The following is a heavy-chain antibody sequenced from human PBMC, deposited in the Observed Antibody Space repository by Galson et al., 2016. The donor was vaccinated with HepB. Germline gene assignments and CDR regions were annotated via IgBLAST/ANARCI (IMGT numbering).Heavy chain of an antibody. J-gene: IGHJ6*04. Sequence: SVKVSCKASGYNFASYGISWVRQAPGRGLEWVGWINVDNGNTNYAQRFQGRVSMTTDTSATTAYMDLRTLTSDDTAVYYCARDSGYDYHFGLDIWGKGTTVTVS. D-gene: IGHD5-12*01. CDR1: GYNFASYG. V-gene: IGHV1-18*04. CDR3: ARDSGYDYHFGLDI. CDR2: INVDNGNT.